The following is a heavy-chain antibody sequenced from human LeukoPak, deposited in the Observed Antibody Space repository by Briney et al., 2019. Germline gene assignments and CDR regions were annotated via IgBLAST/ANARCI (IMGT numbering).Heavy chain of an antibody. D-gene: IGHD3-22*01. Sequence: GGSLRLSCAASGFTFSSYGMHWVRQAPGKGLEWVAVISYDGSNKYYTDPVKGRFTISRDNSKNTLYLQMNSLRAEDAAVYYCAKGEYYYDPADAFDIWGQGTMVTVSS. V-gene: IGHV3-30*18. J-gene: IGHJ3*02. CDR1: GFTFSSYG. CDR3: AKGEYYYDPADAFDI. CDR2: ISYDGSNK.